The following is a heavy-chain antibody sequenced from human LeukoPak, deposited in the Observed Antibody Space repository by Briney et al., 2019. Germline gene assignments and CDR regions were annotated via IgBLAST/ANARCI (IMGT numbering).Heavy chain of an antibody. V-gene: IGHV4-59*01. CDR2: IYYSGST. J-gene: IGHJ4*02. CDR1: GGSFSGYY. CDR3: ARDRGLMPFDY. Sequence: SETLSLTCAVYGGSFSGYYWSWIRQPPGKGLEWIGYIYYSGSTNYNPSLKSRVTISVDTSKNQFSLKLSSVTAADTAVYYCARDRGLMPFDYWGQGTLVTVSS. D-gene: IGHD3-10*01.